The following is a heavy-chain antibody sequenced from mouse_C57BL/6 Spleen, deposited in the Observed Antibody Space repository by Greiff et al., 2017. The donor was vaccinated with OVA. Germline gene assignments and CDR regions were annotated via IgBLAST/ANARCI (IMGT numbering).Heavy chain of an antibody. CDR1: GFTFSDYG. J-gene: IGHJ2*01. Sequence: EVQVVESGGGLVKPGGSLKLSCAASGFTFSDYGMHWVRQAPEKGLEWVAYISSGSSTIYYADTVKGRFTISRDNAKNTLFLQMTSLRSEDTAMYYCAVWYEGYFDDWGQGTTLTVSS. D-gene: IGHD2-10*02. V-gene: IGHV5-17*01. CDR2: ISSGSSTI. CDR3: AVWYEGYFDD.